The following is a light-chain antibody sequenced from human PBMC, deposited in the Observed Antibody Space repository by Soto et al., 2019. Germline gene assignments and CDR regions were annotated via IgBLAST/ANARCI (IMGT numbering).Light chain of an antibody. CDR2: GAS. Sequence: DIQMTQSPSTLSASVGDRVTITCRASQSISNWLAWYQQKPGKAPKLLIYGASSLESGVPSRYSGSGSGTGFTLNISSVQPDDFATYDCQQYNSYSLFFGQGTKLEIK. CDR3: QQYNSYSLF. CDR1: QSISNW. V-gene: IGKV1-5*01. J-gene: IGKJ2*01.